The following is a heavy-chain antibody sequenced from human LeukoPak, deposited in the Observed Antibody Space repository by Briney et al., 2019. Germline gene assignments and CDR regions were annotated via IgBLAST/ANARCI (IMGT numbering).Heavy chain of an antibody. Sequence: GASVKVSCKASGYTFTGYYMHWVRQAPGQGLEWMGWINPNSGGTNYAQKFQGRVTMTRDTSISTAYMELSRLRSDDTAVYYCARDSYGFWSGHHFDYWGQGTLVTVSS. J-gene: IGHJ4*02. D-gene: IGHD3-3*01. CDR1: GYTFTGYY. V-gene: IGHV1-2*02. CDR2: INPNSGGT. CDR3: ARDSYGFWSGHHFDY.